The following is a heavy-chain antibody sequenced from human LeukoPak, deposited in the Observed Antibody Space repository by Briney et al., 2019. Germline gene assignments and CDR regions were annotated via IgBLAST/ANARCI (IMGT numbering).Heavy chain of an antibody. Sequence: PGGSLRLSCAASGFTFSMYAMHCVRQAPGKGLEYVSAISSDGGSTYYANSVKGRFTISRDNSKNTLYLQMGSLRAEDMAVYYCVNYGMDVWGQGTTVTVSS. CDR2: ISSDGGST. CDR1: GFTFSMYA. J-gene: IGHJ6*02. CDR3: VNYGMDV. V-gene: IGHV3-64*01.